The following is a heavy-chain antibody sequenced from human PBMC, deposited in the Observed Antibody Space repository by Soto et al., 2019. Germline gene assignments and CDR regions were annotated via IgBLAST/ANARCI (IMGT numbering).Heavy chain of an antibody. Sequence: QVQLQESGPGLVKPSQTLSLTCTVSGGSINSGGYYWNWIRQHPGRGLEWMGYIYYTGSTYYNPSLTSRITFSIDTSRNQFSLKVNSVTAADTAVYYCARATPSVATLGYGMDGWGQGTTVVVSS. CDR1: GGSINSGGYY. D-gene: IGHD5-12*01. V-gene: IGHV4-31*03. J-gene: IGHJ6*02. CDR2: IYYTGST. CDR3: ARATPSVATLGYGMDG.